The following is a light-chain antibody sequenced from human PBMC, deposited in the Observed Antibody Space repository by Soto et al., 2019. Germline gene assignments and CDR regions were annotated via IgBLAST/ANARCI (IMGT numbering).Light chain of an antibody. V-gene: IGKV1-27*01. CDR3: QKYSSVPV. CDR1: QDIRNF. CDR2: AAS. Sequence: DIQMTQSPTSLSASVGDRVTITCRASQDIRNFVAWYQQKPGKAPKLLIYAASTLQSGVPSRFSGSGSGTDFPLTTNSLKPDDVATYSCQKYSSVPVFGPGTKVEIK. J-gene: IGKJ3*01.